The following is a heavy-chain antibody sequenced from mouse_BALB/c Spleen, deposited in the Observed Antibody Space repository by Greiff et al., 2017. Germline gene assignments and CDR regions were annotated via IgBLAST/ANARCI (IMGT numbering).Heavy chain of an antibody. CDR2: IYPGSGNT. Sequence: QVQLKESGAELVRPGTSVKISCKASGYAFTNYWLGWVKQRPGHGLEWIGDIYPGSGNTYYNEKFKGKATLTADKSSSTAYMQLSSLTSEDSAVYFCARRGGTSGFDYWGQGTTLTVSS. CDR3: ARRGGTSGFDY. CDR1: GYAFTNYW. V-gene: IGHV1-63*01. D-gene: IGHD4-1*01. J-gene: IGHJ2*01.